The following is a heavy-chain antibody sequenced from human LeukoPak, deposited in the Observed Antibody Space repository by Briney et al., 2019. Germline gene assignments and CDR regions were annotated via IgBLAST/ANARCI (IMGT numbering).Heavy chain of an antibody. CDR1: GGTFSSYA. CDR2: NIPIFGTA. Sequence: ASVKVSCKASGGTFSSYAISWVRQAPGQGLEWMGGNIPIFGTANYAQKFQGRVTITTDESTSTAYMELSSLRSEDTAVYYCARTRGPVVPAAQALDYWGQGTLVTVSS. CDR3: ARTRGPVVPAAQALDY. V-gene: IGHV1-69*05. D-gene: IGHD2-2*01. J-gene: IGHJ4*02.